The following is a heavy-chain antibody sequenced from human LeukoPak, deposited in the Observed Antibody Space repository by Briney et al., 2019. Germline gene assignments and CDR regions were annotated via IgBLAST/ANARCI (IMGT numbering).Heavy chain of an antibody. CDR2: ISYDGSNK. D-gene: IGHD6-19*01. Sequence: GGSLRLSCAASGFTFSSYAMHWVRQAPGKGLEWVAVISYDGSNKYYADSVKGRFTISRDNSKNTLYLQMNSLRAEDTAVYYCASTVYAVASFDYRGQGTLVTVSS. CDR1: GFTFSSYA. J-gene: IGHJ4*02. V-gene: IGHV3-30-3*01. CDR3: ASTVYAVASFDY.